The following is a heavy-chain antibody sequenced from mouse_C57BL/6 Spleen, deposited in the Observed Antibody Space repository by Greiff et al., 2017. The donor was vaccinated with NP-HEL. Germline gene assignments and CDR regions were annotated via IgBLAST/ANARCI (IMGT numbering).Heavy chain of an antibody. V-gene: IGHV3-6*01. CDR2: ISYDGSN. CDR3: ERGDYYAMDY. CDR1: GYSITSGYY. J-gene: IGHJ4*01. Sequence: EVKLVESGPGLVKPSQSLSLTCSVTGYSITSGYYWNWIRQFPGNKLEWMGYISYDGSNNYNPSLKNRISITRDTSKNQFFLKLNSVTTEDTATYYCERGDYYAMDYWGQGTSVTVSS.